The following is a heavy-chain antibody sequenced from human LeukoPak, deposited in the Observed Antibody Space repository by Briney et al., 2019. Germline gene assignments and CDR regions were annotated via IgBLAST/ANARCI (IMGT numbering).Heavy chain of an antibody. CDR3: ARRRGDYYGSGCYYKGWFDP. CDR2: IYDSGST. CDR1: GDSISSYY. D-gene: IGHD3-10*01. V-gene: IGHV4-59*08. Sequence: SETLSLTCTVSGDSISSYYWSWIRQPPGKGLEWIGYIYDSGSTNYNPSLKSRVTISVDTSKNQFSLKLSSVTAADTAVYYCARRRGDYYGSGCYYKGWFDPWGQGTLVTVSS. J-gene: IGHJ5*02.